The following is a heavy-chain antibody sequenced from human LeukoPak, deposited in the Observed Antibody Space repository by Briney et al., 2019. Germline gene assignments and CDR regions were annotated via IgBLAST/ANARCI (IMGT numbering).Heavy chain of an antibody. CDR1: GFTFRDAW. D-gene: IGHD5-18*01. V-gene: IGHV3-15*01. CDR3: ARVSSDTAMVTDY. Sequence: GGSLRLSCAASGFTFRDAWMTWVRQAPGKGLEWVGRIRSKTDGGTTDYAVSVQGRFTISRDDSKNTLYLQMSSLKTEDTAVYYCARVSSDTAMVTDYWGQGTLVTVSS. J-gene: IGHJ4*02. CDR2: IRSKTDGGTT.